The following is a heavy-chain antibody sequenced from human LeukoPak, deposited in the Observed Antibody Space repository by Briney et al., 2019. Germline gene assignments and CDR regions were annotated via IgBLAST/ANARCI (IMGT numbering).Heavy chain of an antibody. CDR3: ARLPGIAAQVDY. Sequence: SETLSLTCTVSGGSISSSSYYWGWIRQPPGKGLEWIGSIYYSGSTYYNPSLKSRVTISVDTSKNQFSLKLSSVTAADTAVYYCARLPGIAAQVDYWGQGTLVTVSS. CDR2: IYYSGST. J-gene: IGHJ4*02. CDR1: GGSISSSSYY. V-gene: IGHV4-39*07. D-gene: IGHD6-13*01.